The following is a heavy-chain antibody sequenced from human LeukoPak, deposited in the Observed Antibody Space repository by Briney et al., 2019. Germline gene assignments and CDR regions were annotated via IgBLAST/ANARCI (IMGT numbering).Heavy chain of an antibody. V-gene: IGHV4-39*01. Sequence: PSAPLSLTCPVSGGSISSSSYYWGWIRQPPGKGLEWIGSIYYSGSTYYTPSLKSRVTISVDTSTNKFSLKLNSVTAADTAVYYCARPAYRGSYYDAFDIWGQGTMVTVSS. CDR1: GGSISSSSYY. J-gene: IGHJ3*02. CDR2: IYYSGST. D-gene: IGHD1-26*01. CDR3: ARPAYRGSYYDAFDI.